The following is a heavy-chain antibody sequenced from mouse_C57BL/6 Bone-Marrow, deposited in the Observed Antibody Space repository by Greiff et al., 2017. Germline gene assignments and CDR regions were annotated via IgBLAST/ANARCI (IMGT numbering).Heavy chain of an antibody. Sequence: VQLQQSGPELVKPGASVKISCKASGYTFTDYYINWVKQRPGQGLEWIGWIFPGSGSTYYTEKFKGKDTLTVDKSSSTAYMLLSSLTSVDSAVYFCARWDYYGSSHWYFDVWGTGTTVTVSS. D-gene: IGHD1-1*01. CDR1: GYTFTDYY. J-gene: IGHJ1*03. CDR2: IFPGSGST. CDR3: ARWDYYGSSHWYFDV. V-gene: IGHV1-75*01.